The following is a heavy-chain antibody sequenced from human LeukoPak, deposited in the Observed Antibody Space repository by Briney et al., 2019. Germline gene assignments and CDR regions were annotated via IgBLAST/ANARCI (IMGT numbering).Heavy chain of an antibody. D-gene: IGHD3-3*01. V-gene: IGHV4-34*01. J-gene: IGHJ4*02. CDR2: INHSGST. CDR1: GGSFSGYY. CDR3: ASNYDFWSSHYYFDY. Sequence: SETLSLTCAVYGGSFSGYYWSWIRQPPGKGLEWIGGINHSGSTNYNPSLKSRVTISVDTSKNQFSLKLSSVGAADMAVYYCASNYDFWSSHYYFDYWGQGPLVTVSS.